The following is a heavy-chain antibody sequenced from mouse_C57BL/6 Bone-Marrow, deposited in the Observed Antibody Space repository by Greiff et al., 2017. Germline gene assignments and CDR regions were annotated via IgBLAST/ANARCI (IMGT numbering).Heavy chain of an antibody. CDR1: GYSFTGYY. J-gene: IGHJ4*01. CDR3: ARRSSHYYAMDY. CDR2: INPSTGGT. Sequence: EVKLQQSGPELVKPGASVKISCKASGYSFTGYYMNWVKQSPEKSLEWIGEINPSTGGTTYNQKFKAKATLTVDKSSSTAYMQLKSLTSEDSAVYYCARRSSHYYAMDYWGQGTSVTVSS. V-gene: IGHV1-42*01. D-gene: IGHD1-1*01.